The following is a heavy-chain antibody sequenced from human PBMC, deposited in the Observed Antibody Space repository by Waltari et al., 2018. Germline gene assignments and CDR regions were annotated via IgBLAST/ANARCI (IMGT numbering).Heavy chain of an antibody. CDR1: GGTFSSYA. CDR2: IIPIFGTA. V-gene: IGHV1-69*14. CDR3: ASSPPQRLVYYYYYYMDV. Sequence: QVQLVQSGAEVKKPGSSVKVSCKASGGTFSSYAISWVRQAPGQGLEWMGGIIPIFGTANYAQKFQGRVTITADKSTSTAYMELSSLRSEDTAVYYCASSPPQRLVYYYYYYMDVWGKGTTVTVSS. D-gene: IGHD2-21*01. J-gene: IGHJ6*03.